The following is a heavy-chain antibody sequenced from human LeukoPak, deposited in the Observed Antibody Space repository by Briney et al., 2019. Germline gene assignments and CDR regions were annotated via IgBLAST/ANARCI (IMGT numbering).Heavy chain of an antibody. CDR2: IHHSGST. V-gene: IGHV4-34*01. J-gene: IGHJ4*02. CDR1: GGSFSGYY. Sequence: KPSETLSLTCAVYGGSFSGYYWSWIRQPPGKGLEWIGEIHHSGSTNYNPSLKSRVTISVDTSKNQFSLKLSSVTAADTAVYYCARARYYDFWSGYHRFFDYWGQGTLVTVSS. D-gene: IGHD3-3*01. CDR3: ARARYYDFWSGYHRFFDY.